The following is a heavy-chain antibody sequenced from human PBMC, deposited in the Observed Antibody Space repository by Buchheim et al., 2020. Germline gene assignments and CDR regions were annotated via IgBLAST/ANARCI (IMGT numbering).Heavy chain of an antibody. V-gene: IGHV1-2*02. CDR2: VNANSGGT. J-gene: IGHJ5*02. CDR3: TRDPPDFWSGYLGWFDP. D-gene: IGHD3-3*01. Sequence: QVHLVQSGAEVKKPGASVKVSCKASGYTFTNYYIHWVRQAPGQGLEWMGWVNANSGGTKYAQKFQGRVTMTRDTSISTAYMELSRLRSDDTVVYYCTRDPPDFWSGYLGWFDPWGQGTL. CDR1: GYTFTNYY.